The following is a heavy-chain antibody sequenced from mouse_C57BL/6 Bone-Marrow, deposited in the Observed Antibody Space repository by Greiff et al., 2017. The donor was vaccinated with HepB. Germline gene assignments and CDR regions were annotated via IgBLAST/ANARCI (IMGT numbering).Heavy chain of an antibody. CDR1: GYTFTSYW. CDR2: IHPNSGST. V-gene: IGHV1-64*01. Sequence: QVQLQQPGAELVKPGASVKLSCKASGYTFTSYWMHWVKQRPGQGLEWIGMIHPNSGSTNYNEKFKSKATLTVDKSSSTAYMQLSSLTSEDSAVYYCARGVLITTVVGYAMDYWGQGTSVTVSS. CDR3: ARGVLITTVVGYAMDY. D-gene: IGHD1-1*01. J-gene: IGHJ4*01.